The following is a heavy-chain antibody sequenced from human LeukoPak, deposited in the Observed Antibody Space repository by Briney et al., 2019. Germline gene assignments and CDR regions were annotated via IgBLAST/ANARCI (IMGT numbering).Heavy chain of an antibody. CDR2: INPNSGGT. D-gene: IGHD3-22*01. V-gene: IGHV1-2*02. Sequence: ASVKVSCKASGYTFTSYGISWVRQTPGQGLEWMGWINPNSGGTNYAQKFQGRVTMTRDMSTSTVYMELSSLRSEDTAVYYCARDRKYYDSRADFDYWGQGTLVTVSS. CDR1: GYTFTSYG. J-gene: IGHJ4*02. CDR3: ARDRKYYDSRADFDY.